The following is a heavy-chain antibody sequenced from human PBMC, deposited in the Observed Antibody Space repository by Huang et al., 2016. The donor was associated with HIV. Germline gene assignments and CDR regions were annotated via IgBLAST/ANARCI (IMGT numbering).Heavy chain of an antibody. V-gene: IGHV4-59*01. J-gene: IGHJ6*02. CDR1: GGSISSYY. CDR3: ARGGPYSRDYYYYGMDV. Sequence: QVQLQESGTGLVKPSETLSLTCTVSGGSISSYYWSWIRQPPGKGLEWIGYIHYSGSTNYNPALKSRVTTSVDTSKNQFFLKLSSVTAADTAVYYCARGGPYSRDYYYYGMDVWGQGTTVTVSS. D-gene: IGHD6-13*01. CDR2: IHYSGST.